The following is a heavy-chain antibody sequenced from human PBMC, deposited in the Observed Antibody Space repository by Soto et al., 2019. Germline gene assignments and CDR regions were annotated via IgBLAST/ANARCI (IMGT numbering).Heavy chain of an antibody. CDR1: GGTFDSNA. J-gene: IGHJ4*02. CDR2: IIPIYDSP. V-gene: IGHV1-69*06. D-gene: IGHD6-19*01. Sequence: QVQLVQSGAEVKKPGSSVKVSCKASGGTFDSNAISWVRQAPGQGLEWMGGIIPIYDSPNYAQNFQGRVTVIADKPTSTAYLELSRLKFADSAIDYCAVAVTGSRSPLAHWGQGALVIVSS. CDR3: AVAVTGSRSPLAH.